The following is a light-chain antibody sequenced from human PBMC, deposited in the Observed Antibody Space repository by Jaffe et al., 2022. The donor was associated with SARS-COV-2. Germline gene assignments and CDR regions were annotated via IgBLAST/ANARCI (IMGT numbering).Light chain of an antibody. J-gene: IGKJ5*01. Sequence: EIVMTQSPATLSVSPGERATLSCRASQSLNTNLAWYQQKPGQAPRVLIYGASTRATGIPARFSGSGSGTEFTLTISSLQSEDFAVYYCQHYNGWPITFGQGTRL. CDR3: QHYNGWPIT. V-gene: IGKV3-15*01. CDR2: GAS. CDR1: QSLNTN.